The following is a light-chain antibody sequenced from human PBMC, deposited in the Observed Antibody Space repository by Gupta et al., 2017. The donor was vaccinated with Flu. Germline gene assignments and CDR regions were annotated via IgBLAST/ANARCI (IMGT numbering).Light chain of an antibody. CDR2: GAA. V-gene: IGKV3-15*01. J-gene: IGKJ2*03. CDR3: QQYNNWPYS. CDR1: QSVSSN. Sequence: EIVMTLSPAPLSVSPGERATLSCRASQSVSSNLAWYQQKPGQAPRLLIYGAATRATGIPARFSGSGSGTEFTLTISSLQSEDFAVYYCQQYNNWPYSFGQGTKLEIK.